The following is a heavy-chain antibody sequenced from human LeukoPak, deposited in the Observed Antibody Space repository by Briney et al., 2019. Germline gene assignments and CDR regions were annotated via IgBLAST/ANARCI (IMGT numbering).Heavy chain of an antibody. CDR3: ARDLAGPYGNWFDP. CDR1: GFTVSSNC. CDR2: IYSGDTT. J-gene: IGHJ5*02. D-gene: IGHD2-8*01. V-gene: IGHV3-53*01. Sequence: GGSLRLSCAASGFTVSSNCMTWVRQAPGKGLEWVSLIYSGDTTYYADSVKGRFTISRDNSKNTLYLQMNSLRAEDTAVYYCARDLAGPYGNWFDPWGQGTLVTVSS.